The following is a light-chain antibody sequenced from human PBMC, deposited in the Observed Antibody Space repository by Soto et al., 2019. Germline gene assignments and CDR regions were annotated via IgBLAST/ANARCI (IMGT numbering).Light chain of an antibody. Sequence: QSALTQPASVSGSPGQSITISCTGTSSDVGGYNYVSWYQHHPGKAPKLMIYDVSNRPSGVSNRFSGSKSGNTASLTISGLQAVDEADYYCSSYTSSNTYVFGTGTKLTVL. CDR2: DVS. J-gene: IGLJ1*01. V-gene: IGLV2-14*03. CDR3: SSYTSSNTYV. CDR1: SSDVGGYNY.